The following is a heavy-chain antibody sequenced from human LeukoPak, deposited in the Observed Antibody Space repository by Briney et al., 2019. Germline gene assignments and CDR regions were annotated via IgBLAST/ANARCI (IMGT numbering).Heavy chain of an antibody. CDR3: ARGGGFDY. Sequence: GRSLRLSCAASGFTFSSYAMHWVRQAPGKGLEWVAVISHDGSNKYYADSVKGRFTISRDNSKNTLYLQMNSLRAEDTAVHYCARGGGFDYWGQGTLVTVSS. V-gene: IGHV3-30*01. D-gene: IGHD3-16*01. CDR2: ISHDGSNK. J-gene: IGHJ4*02. CDR1: GFTFSSYA.